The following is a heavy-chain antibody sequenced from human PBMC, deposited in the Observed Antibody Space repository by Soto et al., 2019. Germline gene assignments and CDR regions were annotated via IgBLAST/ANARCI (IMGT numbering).Heavy chain of an antibody. CDR2: ISYDGSNK. Sequence: XESLRLSCAASGFTFSSYGMHWVRQAPGKGLEWVAVISYDGSNKYYADSVKGRFTISRDNSKNTLYLQMNSLRAEDTAVYYCAKDLSSSWPFDYYYGMDVWGQGTTVTVSS. V-gene: IGHV3-30*18. J-gene: IGHJ6*02. CDR1: GFTFSSYG. D-gene: IGHD6-13*01. CDR3: AKDLSSSWPFDYYYGMDV.